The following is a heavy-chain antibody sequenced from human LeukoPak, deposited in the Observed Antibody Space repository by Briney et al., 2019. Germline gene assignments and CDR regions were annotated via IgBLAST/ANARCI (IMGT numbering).Heavy chain of an antibody. J-gene: IGHJ3*02. CDR1: GFTFSSNW. CDR2: IKEDGSEK. Sequence: GGSLRLSCAASGFTFSSNWMSWIRQAPGKGLEWVANIKEDGSEKYYVDSVKGRFTISRDNAKNSLYLQMNSLRAEDTAVYYCARDEYNWNVDAFDIWGQGTVVTVSS. D-gene: IGHD1-20*01. CDR3: ARDEYNWNVDAFDI. V-gene: IGHV3-7*01.